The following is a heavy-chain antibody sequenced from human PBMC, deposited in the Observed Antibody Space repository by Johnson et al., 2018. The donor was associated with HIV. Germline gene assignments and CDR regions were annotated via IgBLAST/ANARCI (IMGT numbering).Heavy chain of an antibody. J-gene: IGHJ3*02. CDR2: ISYDGNNQ. V-gene: IGHV3-30*14. Sequence: QVQLVESGGGVVQPGRSLRLSCAASGFTFSSYAMHWVRQAPGKGLEWVAVISYDGNNQYYRDSVKGIFTISRDNSKNTLYLQMGSLRTEDMAVYYCARGAGYFDWLSADEGFAFDIWGQGTMVTVSS. CDR1: GFTFSSYA. D-gene: IGHD3-9*01. CDR3: ARGAGYFDWLSADEGFAFDI.